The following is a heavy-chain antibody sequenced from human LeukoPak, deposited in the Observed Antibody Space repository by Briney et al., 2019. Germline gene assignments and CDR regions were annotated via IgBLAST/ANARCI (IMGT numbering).Heavy chain of an antibody. D-gene: IGHD4-17*01. J-gene: IGHJ5*02. CDR1: GYSISSGYY. Sequence: PSETLSLTCTVSGYSISSGYYWGWIRQPPGKGLEWIGSIYHSGSTYYNPSLKSRVTISVDTSKNQLSLKLSSVTAADTAVYYCAREIVTTYNWFDPWGQGTLVTVSS. V-gene: IGHV4-38-2*02. CDR3: AREIVTTYNWFDP. CDR2: IYHSGST.